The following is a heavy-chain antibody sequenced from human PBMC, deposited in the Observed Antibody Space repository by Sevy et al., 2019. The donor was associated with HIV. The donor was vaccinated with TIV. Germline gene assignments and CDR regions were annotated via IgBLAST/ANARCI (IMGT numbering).Heavy chain of an antibody. Sequence: GGSLRLSCAASGFTFSDYYMTWIRQAPGKGLEWVSYISNSGSTIYYADSVKGRFTISRDNAKNSRYLQMNSLRAEDTAVYYCARVINYYDRGPSDYWGQGTLVTVSS. CDR1: GFTFSDYY. V-gene: IGHV3-11*01. J-gene: IGHJ4*02. D-gene: IGHD3-22*01. CDR3: ARVINYYDRGPSDY. CDR2: ISNSGSTI.